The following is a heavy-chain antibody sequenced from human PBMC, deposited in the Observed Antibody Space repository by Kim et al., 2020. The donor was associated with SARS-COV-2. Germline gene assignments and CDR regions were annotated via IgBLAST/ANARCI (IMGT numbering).Heavy chain of an antibody. CDR3: AKRSFTVRGVIIKPFDY. J-gene: IGHJ4*02. D-gene: IGHD3-10*01. CDR1: GFTFSSYA. CDR2: ISGSGGST. Sequence: GGSLRLSCAASGFTFSSYAMSWVRQAPGKGLEWVSAISGSGGSTYYADSVKGRFTISRDNSKNTLYLQMNSLRAEDTAVYYCAKRSFTVRGVIIKPFDYWGQGTLVTVSS. V-gene: IGHV3-23*01.